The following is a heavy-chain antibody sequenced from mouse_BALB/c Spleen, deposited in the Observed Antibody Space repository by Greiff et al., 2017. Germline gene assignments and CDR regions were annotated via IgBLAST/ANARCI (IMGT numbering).Heavy chain of an antibody. CDR1: GFDFSRYW. CDR3: ARNGLSYAMDY. V-gene: IGHV4-1*02. CDR2: INPDSSTI. Sequence: EVKLMESGGGLVQPGGSLKLSCAASGFDFSRYWMSWVRQAPGKGLEWIGEINPDSSTINYTPSLKDKFIISRDNAKNTLYLQMSKVRSEDTALYYCARNGLSYAMDYWGQGTSVTVSS. J-gene: IGHJ4*01.